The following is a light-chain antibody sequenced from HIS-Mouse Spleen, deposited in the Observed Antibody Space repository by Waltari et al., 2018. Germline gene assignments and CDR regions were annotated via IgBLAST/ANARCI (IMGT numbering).Light chain of an antibody. J-gene: IGLJ2*01. CDR1: STDAGGSNY. CDR3: SSYTSSSPYVV. Sequence: QSALTQPASVSGSPGQSITISCTGTSTDAGGSNYVSWDQQHPGKAPKLMIYEVSNRPSGVSNRFSGSKSGNTASLTISGLQAEDEADYYCSSYTSSSPYVVFGGGTKLTVL. V-gene: IGLV2-14*01. CDR2: EVS.